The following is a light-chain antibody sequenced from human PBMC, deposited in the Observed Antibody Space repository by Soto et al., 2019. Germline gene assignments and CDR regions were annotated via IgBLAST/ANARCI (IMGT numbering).Light chain of an antibody. CDR1: TSNIEGNN. V-gene: IGLV1-47*01. Sequence: QAVVAQPPSVSGTPGQRVTISCSGGTSNIEGNNVYWYQQFPGTAPQLLIYRNNQRPSRVPDRFSGSKSGTAASLAISGLRSEDDADYYCAAWDDSLSGWVFGGGTKLTVL. CDR3: AAWDDSLSGWV. J-gene: IGLJ3*02. CDR2: RNN.